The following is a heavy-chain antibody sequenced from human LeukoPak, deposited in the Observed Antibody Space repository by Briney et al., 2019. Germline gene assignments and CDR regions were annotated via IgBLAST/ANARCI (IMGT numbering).Heavy chain of an antibody. J-gene: IGHJ6*02. D-gene: IGHD2-15*01. CDR2: ISSNGGST. CDR1: GFTFSSYA. V-gene: IGHV3-64D*09. CDR3: RGANYYYGMDV. Sequence: GGSLRLSCSASGFTFSSYAMHWVRQAPGKGLEYVSTISSNGGSTYYADSVKGRFTISRDSSKNTLYLQMSSLRAEDTAVYYCRGANYYYGMDVWGQGTTVTVSS.